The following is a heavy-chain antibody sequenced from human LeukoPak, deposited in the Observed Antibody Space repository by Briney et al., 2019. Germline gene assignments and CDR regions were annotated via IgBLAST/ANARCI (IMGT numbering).Heavy chain of an antibody. D-gene: IGHD3-22*01. Sequence: VKVSCKASGGTFSSYAISWVRQAPGQGLEWMGGIIPIFGTANYAQKFQGRVTITADESTSTAYMELSSLRSEDTAVYYCARSDYYDSSGYYYFWSSAVGWFDPWGQGTLVTVSS. CDR2: IIPIFGTA. J-gene: IGHJ5*02. CDR1: GGTFSSYA. CDR3: ARSDYYDSSGYYYFWSSAVGWFDP. V-gene: IGHV1-69*13.